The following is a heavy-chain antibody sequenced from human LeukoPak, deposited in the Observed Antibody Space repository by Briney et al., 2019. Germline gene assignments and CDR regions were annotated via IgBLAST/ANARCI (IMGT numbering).Heavy chain of an antibody. J-gene: IGHJ6*03. CDR1: GYTFTSYE. D-gene: IGHD5-12*01. CDR3: ARGRLGSRYNFYYMDV. Sequence: GASVKVSCKASGYTFTSYEINSVRQATGQGLEWMGWMNPNSGNTGYAHKFQGRVTLTRNASISTAYMELSSLRSEDTAVYYCARGRLGSRYNFYYMDVWGNGTTVTVSS. V-gene: IGHV1-8*01. CDR2: MNPNSGNT.